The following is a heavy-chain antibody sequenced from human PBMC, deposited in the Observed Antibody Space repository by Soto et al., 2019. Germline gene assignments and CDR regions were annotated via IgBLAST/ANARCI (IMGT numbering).Heavy chain of an antibody. CDR1: GFTFSLYS. CDR2: ISRSSTGI. J-gene: IGHJ6*02. V-gene: IGHV3-48*02. D-gene: IGHD3-10*01. CDR3: ARAVTWGVDV. Sequence: EVQLVESGGGLVQPGGSLRLSCAASGFTFSLYSMSWVRQAPGKGLEWVSYISRSSTGIHYADSVKGRFTISRDDATNSMHLQMNSLRDGATAVYSCARAVTWGVDVWGQGTTVSISS.